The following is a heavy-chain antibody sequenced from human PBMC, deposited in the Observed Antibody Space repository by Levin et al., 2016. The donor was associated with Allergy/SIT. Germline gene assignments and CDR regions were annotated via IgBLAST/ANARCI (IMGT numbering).Heavy chain of an antibody. CDR1: GFTVSHNY. CDR3: ARDTHSAYRSDY. CDR2: IHSDGDT. Sequence: GESLKISCAASGFTVSHNYMSWVRQAPGKGLEWVSVIHSDGDTYYADSVKGRFTISRDNSKNTVYLQMDSLRAEDTAVYYCARDTHSAYRSDYWGQGTLVTVSS. V-gene: IGHV3-53*01. J-gene: IGHJ4*02. D-gene: IGHD5-12*01.